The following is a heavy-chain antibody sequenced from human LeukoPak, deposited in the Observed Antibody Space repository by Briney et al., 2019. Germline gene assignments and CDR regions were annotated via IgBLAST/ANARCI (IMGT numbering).Heavy chain of an antibody. V-gene: IGHV3-21*04. CDR1: GFTFSSYN. D-gene: IGHD3-10*01. CDR3: AKVWFGELLYFDY. CDR2: ISSSSSYI. Sequence: GGSLRLSCAASGFTFSSYNMNWVRQAPGKGLEWVSSISSSSSYIYYADSVKGRFTISRDNSKNTLYLQMNSLRAEDTAVYYCAKVWFGELLYFDYWGQGTLVTVSS. J-gene: IGHJ4*02.